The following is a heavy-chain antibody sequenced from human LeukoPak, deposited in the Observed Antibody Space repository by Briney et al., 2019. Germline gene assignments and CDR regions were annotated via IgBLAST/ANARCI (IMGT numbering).Heavy chain of an antibody. CDR3: AGTYYYDSSGYYYERWFDP. J-gene: IGHJ5*02. CDR2: ISAYNGNT. V-gene: IGHV1-18*01. Sequence: ASVTVSCKASGYTFTSYGISWVRQAPGQGLEWMGWISAYNGNTNYAQKLQGRVTMTTDTSTSTAYMELRSLRSDDTAVYYCAGTYYYDSSGYYYERWFDPWGQGTLVTVSS. D-gene: IGHD3-22*01. CDR1: GYTFTSYG.